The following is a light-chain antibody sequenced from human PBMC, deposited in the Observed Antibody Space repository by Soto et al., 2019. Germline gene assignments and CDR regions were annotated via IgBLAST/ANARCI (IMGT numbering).Light chain of an antibody. V-gene: IGKV3D-15*01. J-gene: IGKJ5*01. CDR1: QSISTS. Sequence: EIVLTQSPGTLSLSPGERATLNCRAIQSISTSSLACYQQKPGQAPRLLIYGVSTRATGIPARFSGSGSGTEFTLTISSLQSEDFALYYCQQYSNWPAITFGQGTRLEIK. CDR3: QQYSNWPAIT. CDR2: GVS.